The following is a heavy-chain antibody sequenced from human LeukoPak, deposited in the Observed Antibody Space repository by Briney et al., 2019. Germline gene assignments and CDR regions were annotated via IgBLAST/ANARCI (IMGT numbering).Heavy chain of an antibody. D-gene: IGHD3-10*01. CDR1: GYMFTGYQ. CDR3: ARTDYYYYYMDA. CDR2: INPNSGGT. J-gene: IGHJ6*03. V-gene: IGHV1-2*02. Sequence: ASVKVSCKASGYMFTGYQMHWVRQAPGQGLEWMGGINPNSGGTNYAQKFQGRVTMTSDTSISTAYMELSRLRSDDTAVYYCARTDYYYYYMDAWGKGTTVNVSS.